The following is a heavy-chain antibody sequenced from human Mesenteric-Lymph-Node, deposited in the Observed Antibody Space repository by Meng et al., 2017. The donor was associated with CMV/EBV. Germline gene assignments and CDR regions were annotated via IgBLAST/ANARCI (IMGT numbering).Heavy chain of an antibody. CDR3: ASFSGAFDI. CDR2: IWHDGSNK. Sequence: LSCAASGFTFSNYGMHWVRQAPGMRLEWVAVIWHDGSNKYYADSVKGRFTISRDNSKNTLYLQMNSLRAEDTAVYYCASFSGAFDIWGQGTMVTVSS. D-gene: IGHD3-10*01. J-gene: IGHJ3*02. CDR1: GFTFSNYG. V-gene: IGHV3-33*01.